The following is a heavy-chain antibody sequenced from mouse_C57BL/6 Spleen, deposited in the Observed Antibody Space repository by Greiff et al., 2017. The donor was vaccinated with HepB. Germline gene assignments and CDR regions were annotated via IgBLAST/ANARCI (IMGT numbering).Heavy chain of an antibody. CDR1: GYTFTSYW. D-gene: IGHD1-1*01. CDR3: ARSGTTVPYWYFDV. Sequence: VKQSCKASGYTFTSYWMHWVKQRPGRGLEWIGRIDPNSGGTKYNEKFKSKATLTVDKPSSTAYMQLSSLTSEDSAVYYCARSGTTVPYWYFDVWGTGTTVTVSS. J-gene: IGHJ1*03. CDR2: IDPNSGGT. V-gene: IGHV1-72*01.